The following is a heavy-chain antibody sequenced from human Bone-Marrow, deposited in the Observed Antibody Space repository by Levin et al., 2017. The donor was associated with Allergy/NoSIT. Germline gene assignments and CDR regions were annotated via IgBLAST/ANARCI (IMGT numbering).Heavy chain of an antibody. CDR3: ARVPPLLSYYDILTGYPAPYYYYGMDV. CDR2: ISSSSSYI. V-gene: IGHV3-21*01. D-gene: IGHD3-9*01. Sequence: GGSLRLSCAASGFTFSSYSMNWVRQAPGKGLEWVSSISSSSSYIYYADSVKGRFTISRDNAKNSLYLQMNSLRAEDTAVYYCARVPPLLSYYDILTGYPAPYYYYGMDVWGQGTTVTVSS. CDR1: GFTFSSYS. J-gene: IGHJ6*02.